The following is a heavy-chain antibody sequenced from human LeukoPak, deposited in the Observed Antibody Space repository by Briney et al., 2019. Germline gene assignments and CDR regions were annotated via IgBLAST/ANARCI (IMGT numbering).Heavy chain of an antibody. V-gene: IGHV1-2*02. CDR2: INPNSGGT. J-gene: IGHJ4*02. D-gene: IGHD3-22*01. Sequence: ASVKVSCKASGYTFTGYYMHWVRQAPGQGLERMGWINPNSGGTNYAQKFQGRVTMTRDTSISTAYMELSRLRSDDTSVYYCARDRYYDSSGYTFDYWGQGTLVTVSS. CDR1: GYTFTGYY. CDR3: ARDRYYDSSGYTFDY.